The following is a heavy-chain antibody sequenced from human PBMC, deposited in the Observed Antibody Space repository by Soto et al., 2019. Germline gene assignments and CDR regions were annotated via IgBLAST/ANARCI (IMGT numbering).Heavy chain of an antibody. J-gene: IGHJ6*02. CDR1: VGSLTITTYF. V-gene: IGHV4-39*01. D-gene: IGHD3-16*01. CDR2: IFYSGNS. Sequence: PAETLSLASNVSVGSLTITTYFWGWVRQPPGKGLEWIGRIFYSGNSYYNPSLKSRVTISVDTSKNQFSLRLRSVTAADAAVYFCACGDVVRHIMDIWGQGTTVTVSS. CDR3: ACGDVVRHIMDI.